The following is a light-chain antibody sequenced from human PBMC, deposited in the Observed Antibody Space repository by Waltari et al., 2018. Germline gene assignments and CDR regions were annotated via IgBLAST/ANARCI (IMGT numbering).Light chain of an antibody. V-gene: IGKV3-20*01. CDR3: QQYGSSPPLT. CDR1: QSVGGYF. J-gene: IGKJ4*01. CDR2: GAS. Sequence: EIVLTQSPGTLSLSPGERAPPSRRASQSVGGYFLPWYQHKPGQAPRLVIDGASNRAAGVPDRFSGSGSGTDFTLTISRLAPEDFAVYYCQQYGSSPPLTFGGGTKVEIK.